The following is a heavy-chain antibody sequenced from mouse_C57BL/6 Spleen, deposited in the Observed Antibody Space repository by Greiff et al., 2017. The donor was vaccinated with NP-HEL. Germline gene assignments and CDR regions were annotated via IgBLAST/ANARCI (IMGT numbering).Heavy chain of an antibody. D-gene: IGHD1-1*01. Sequence: VQLVESGAELARPGASVKLSCKASGYTFTSYGISWVKQRTGQGLEWIGEIYPRSGNTYYNEKFKGKATLTADKSSSTAYMELRSLTSEDSAVYFCARSSYYGSSYWYFDVWGTGTTVTVSS. J-gene: IGHJ1*03. CDR3: ARSSYYGSSYWYFDV. CDR1: GYTFTSYG. CDR2: IYPRSGNT. V-gene: IGHV1-81*01.